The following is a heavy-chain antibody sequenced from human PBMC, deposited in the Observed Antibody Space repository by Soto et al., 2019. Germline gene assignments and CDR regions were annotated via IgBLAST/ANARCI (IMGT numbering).Heavy chain of an antibody. CDR1: GDTFTNYD. CDR3: ARAFRKLSGNSYGSFDY. CDR2: MNPDSGNT. J-gene: IGHJ4*02. D-gene: IGHD5-18*01. Sequence: QVQLVQSGADVKNPGASVKVSCKASGDTFTNYDINWVRQATGQGLEWMGWMNPDSGNTGYAQKFQGRVTLTRNTSIATAYMELSSLTSDDTAVYYCARAFRKLSGNSYGSFDYWGQGTLVTVSS. V-gene: IGHV1-8*01.